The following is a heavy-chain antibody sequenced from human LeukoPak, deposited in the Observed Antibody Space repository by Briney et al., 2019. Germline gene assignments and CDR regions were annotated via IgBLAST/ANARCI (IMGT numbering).Heavy chain of an antibody. CDR1: GYTFTSYG. CDR2: ISAYNGNT. J-gene: IGHJ4*02. D-gene: IGHD3-22*01. Sequence: ASVKVSCKASGYTFTSYGISWVRQAPGQGLEWMGWISAYNGNTNYAQKLQGRVTMTTDTSTSTAYMELRSLRSDDTAAYYCARDKGQGYYDSSGYYGYWGQGTLVTVSS. CDR3: ARDKGQGYYDSSGYYGY. V-gene: IGHV1-18*01.